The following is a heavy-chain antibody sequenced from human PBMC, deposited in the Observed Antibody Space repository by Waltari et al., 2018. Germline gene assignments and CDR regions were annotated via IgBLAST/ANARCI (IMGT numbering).Heavy chain of an antibody. Sequence: EVQLVESGGGLVQPGGSLRLSCAASGFTFSSYWLSWFRQAPGKGLEWVANIKQDGSEKYYVDSVKGRFTISRDNAKNSLYLQMNSLRAEDTAVYYCAGREIAARQSYYYYGMDVWGQGTTVTVSS. D-gene: IGHD6-6*01. CDR3: AGREIAARQSYYYYGMDV. CDR2: IKQDGSEK. CDR1: GFTFSSYW. V-gene: IGHV3-7*01. J-gene: IGHJ6*02.